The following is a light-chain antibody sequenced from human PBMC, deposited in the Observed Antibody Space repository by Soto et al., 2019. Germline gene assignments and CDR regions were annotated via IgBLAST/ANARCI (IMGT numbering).Light chain of an antibody. CDR2: AAS. Sequence: DIQMTQSPSSLSASAGDRVTITCRASQGIKNNLAWYQQKPGKAPTLLIYAASTLQSGVPSRFSGSGSGTDFTLTISSLQPEDFASYYCQQLDRYPFTFGGGTTVEIK. CDR1: QGIKNN. V-gene: IGKV1-27*01. J-gene: IGKJ4*01. CDR3: QQLDRYPFT.